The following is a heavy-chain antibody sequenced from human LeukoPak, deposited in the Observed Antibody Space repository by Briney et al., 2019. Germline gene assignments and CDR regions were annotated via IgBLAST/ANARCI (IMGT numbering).Heavy chain of an antibody. J-gene: IGHJ6*03. V-gene: IGHV4-38-2*02. CDR1: GYSITSGYY. CDR2: IYHSGST. CDR3: ARVYPYCSSTSCYSPSHYYYYMDV. Sequence: PSETLSLTCSVSGYSITSGYYWGWIRQPPGKGLEWIGSIYHSGSTFYNPSLQSRVTMSVDTSKNQFSLRLTSVTAADTAFYYCARVYPYCSSTSCYSPSHYYYYMDVWGKGTTVTISS. D-gene: IGHD2-2*02.